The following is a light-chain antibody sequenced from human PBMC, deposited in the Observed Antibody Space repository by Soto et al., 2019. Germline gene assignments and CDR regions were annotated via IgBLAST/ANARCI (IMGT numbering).Light chain of an antibody. CDR2: KAS. Sequence: DIQMPQSPSTLSASVGDRVTITCRASQSISSWLAWYQQKPGKAPKLLIYKASSLQSGVPSTFSGSGSGTEFTLTISSLQPDDFATYYCQQYNSYRTFGQGTKVEIK. CDR1: QSISSW. V-gene: IGKV1-5*03. CDR3: QQYNSYRT. J-gene: IGKJ1*01.